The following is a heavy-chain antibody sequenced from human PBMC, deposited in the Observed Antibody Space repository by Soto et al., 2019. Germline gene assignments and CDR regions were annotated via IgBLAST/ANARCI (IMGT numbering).Heavy chain of an antibody. J-gene: IGHJ6*02. CDR1: GFTFSSYA. V-gene: IGHV3-30-3*01. CDR2: ISYDGSSK. CDR3: ARDRGYSGSSDYYYYGMDV. D-gene: IGHD1-26*01. Sequence: GGSLRLSCAASGFTFSSYAMHWVRQAPGKGLEWVAVISYDGSSKYYADSVKGRFTISRDNSKNTLYLQMNSLRAEDTAVYYCARDRGYSGSSDYYYYGMDVWGQGTTVTVSS.